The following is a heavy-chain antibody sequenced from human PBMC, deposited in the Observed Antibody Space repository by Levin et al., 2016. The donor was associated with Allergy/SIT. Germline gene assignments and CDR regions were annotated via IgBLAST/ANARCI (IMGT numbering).Heavy chain of an antibody. Sequence: SETLSLTCTVSGGSISSGDYYWSWIRQPPGKGLEWIGYIYYSGSTYYNPSLKSRVTISVDTSKNQFSLKLSSVTAADTAVYYCARDYYGSGRDPYYYYGMDVWGQGTTVTVSS. CDR1: GGSISSGDYY. J-gene: IGHJ6*02. D-gene: IGHD3-10*01. V-gene: IGHV4-30-4*01. CDR2: IYYSGST. CDR3: ARDYYGSGRDPYYYYGMDV.